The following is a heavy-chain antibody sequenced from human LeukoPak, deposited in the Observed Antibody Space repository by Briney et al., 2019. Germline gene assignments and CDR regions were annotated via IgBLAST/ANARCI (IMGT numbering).Heavy chain of an antibody. CDR2: ISYDGSNK. D-gene: IGHD3-10*01. J-gene: IGHJ6*02. Sequence: GRSLRLSCAASGFTFSSYGMHWVRQAPGKGLEWVAVISYDGSNKYYADSVKGRFTISRDNSKNTLYLQMNSLRAEDTAVYYCAKVLAVGSGSYLPYGMDVWGQETTVTVSS. V-gene: IGHV3-30*18. CDR3: AKVLAVGSGSYLPYGMDV. CDR1: GFTFSSYG.